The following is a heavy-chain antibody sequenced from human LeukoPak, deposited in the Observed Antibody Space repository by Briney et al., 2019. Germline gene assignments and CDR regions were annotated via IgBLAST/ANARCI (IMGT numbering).Heavy chain of an antibody. V-gene: IGHV3-30*03. CDR2: ISYDGSNK. CDR1: GFTFSSYG. CDR3: ARRTVAEA. J-gene: IGHJ5*02. D-gene: IGHD6-19*01. Sequence: GGSLRLSCAASGFTFSSYGMHWVRQAPAKGLEWVAVISYDGSNKYYADSVKGRFTISRGNAKNSLYLQMNSLRAEDTAVYYCARRTVAEAWGQGTLVTVSS.